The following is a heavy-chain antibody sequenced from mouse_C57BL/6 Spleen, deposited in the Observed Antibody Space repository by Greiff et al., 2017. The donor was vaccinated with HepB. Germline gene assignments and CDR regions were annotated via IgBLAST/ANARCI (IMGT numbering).Heavy chain of an antibody. V-gene: IGHV5-4*03. J-gene: IGHJ2*01. Sequence: EVMLVESGGGLVKPGGSLKLSCAASGFTFSSYAMSWVRQTPEKRLEWVATISDGGSYTYYPDKVKGRFTISRDNAKNNLYLQMGHLKSEDTAMYYCARGGYGSRPYYFDYWGQGATLTVAS. CDR3: ARGGYGSRPYYFDY. D-gene: IGHD1-1*01. CDR1: GFTFSSYA. CDR2: ISDGGSYT.